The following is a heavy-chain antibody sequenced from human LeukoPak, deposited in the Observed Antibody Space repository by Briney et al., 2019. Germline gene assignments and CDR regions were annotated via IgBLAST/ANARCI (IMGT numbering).Heavy chain of an antibody. CDR2: ISGSGGST. J-gene: IGHJ4*02. CDR3: ARVYFDSSGYPTTDYFVY. CDR1: GFTFSSYG. Sequence: GGSLRLSCAASGFTFSSYGMSWVRQAPGKGLEWVSAISGSGGSTYYGDSVKGRFTISRDNSKNTLYLQMNSLRAEDTAVYYCARVYFDSSGYPTTDYFVYWGQGTLVTVSS. V-gene: IGHV3-23*01. D-gene: IGHD3-22*01.